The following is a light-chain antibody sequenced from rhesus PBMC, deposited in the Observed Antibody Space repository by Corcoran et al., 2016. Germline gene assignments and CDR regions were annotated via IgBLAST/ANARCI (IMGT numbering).Light chain of an antibody. V-gene: IGKV4-1*01. Sequence: DIVMTQSPDSLAVFLGERVTINCKSSQSLVYSSNNKNYLAWYQQKPGQALKLLLYWASTRESGVPNRFSGRGSGTDFTLTISGLQAEDVAVYYCQQYYSSPLTFGGGAKVEIK. CDR1: QSLVYSSNNKNY. J-gene: IGKJ4*01. CDR3: QQYYSSPLT. CDR2: WAS.